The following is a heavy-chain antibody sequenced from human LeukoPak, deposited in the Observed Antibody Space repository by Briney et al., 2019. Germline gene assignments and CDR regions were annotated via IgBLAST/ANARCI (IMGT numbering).Heavy chain of an antibody. V-gene: IGHV4-39*01. CDR2: IYYSGST. Sequence: SETLSLTCTVSGGSISSSSYYWGWIRQPPGKGLEWIGSIYYSGSTYYNQSLKSRVTISVDTSKNQFSLKLSSVTDADTAVYYCAGEGIAEGGTTLFDPWGQETLVTVST. J-gene: IGHJ5*02. CDR3: AGEGIAEGGTTLFDP. D-gene: IGHD6-13*01. CDR1: GGSISSSSYY.